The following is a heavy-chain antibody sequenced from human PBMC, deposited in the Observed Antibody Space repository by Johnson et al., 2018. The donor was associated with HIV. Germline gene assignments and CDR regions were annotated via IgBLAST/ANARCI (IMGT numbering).Heavy chain of an antibody. CDR2: ISWNSGSI. CDR3: ARAVARGQWLADGYI. V-gene: IGHV3-9*01. Sequence: VQLVESGGGLVQPGRSLRLSCAASGFTFDDYAIHWVRQAPGKGLEWVSGISWNSGSIGYADSVKGRFTISRDNAKNSLYLQMNSRRAEDTAVYYCARAVARGQWLADGYIWGQGTTVTVSS. J-gene: IGHJ3*02. D-gene: IGHD6-19*01. CDR1: GFTFDDYA.